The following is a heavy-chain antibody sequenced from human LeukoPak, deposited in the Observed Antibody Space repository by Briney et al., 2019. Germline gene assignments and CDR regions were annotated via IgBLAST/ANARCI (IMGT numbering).Heavy chain of an antibody. CDR3: ARHLTRSLRHYYDSSGY. CDR2: IYYSGST. V-gene: IGHV4-39*01. D-gene: IGHD3-22*01. J-gene: IGHJ4*02. Sequence: PSETLSLTCTVSGGSISSSSYYWGWIRQPPGKGLEWMGSIYYSGSTYYNPSLKSRVTISVDTSKNQFSLKLSSVTAADTAVYYCARHLTRSLRHYYDSSGYWGQGTLVTVSS. CDR1: GGSISSSSYY.